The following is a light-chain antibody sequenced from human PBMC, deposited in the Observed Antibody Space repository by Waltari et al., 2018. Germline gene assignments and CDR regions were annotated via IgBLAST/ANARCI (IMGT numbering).Light chain of an antibody. CDR3: QQNYSNIIA. CDR2: AAS. CDR1: QTINTY. V-gene: IGKV1-39*01. Sequence: DIQMTQSPSSLSASVGDRVTITCRASQTINTYLNWYQQKPGNAPQLLIYAASNLHIGVPSRFSGSGSGTAFTLTISSLQPEDFATYYCQQNYSNIIAFGQGTRLDFK. J-gene: IGKJ5*01.